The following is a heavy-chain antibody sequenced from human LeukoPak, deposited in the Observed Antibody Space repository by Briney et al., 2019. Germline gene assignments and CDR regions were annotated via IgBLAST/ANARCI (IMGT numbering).Heavy chain of an antibody. Sequence: PGGSLRLSCAASGFTFSNAWMSWVRQAPGKGLEWVGRIKSKTDGGTTDYAAPVKGRFTISRDDSKNTLYLQMNSLKTEDTAVYYCTTRVTGDAEYSQHWGQGTLVTVSS. J-gene: IGHJ1*01. CDR2: IKSKTDGGTT. V-gene: IGHV3-15*01. CDR1: GFTFSNAW. CDR3: TTRVTGDAEYSQH. D-gene: IGHD2-21*02.